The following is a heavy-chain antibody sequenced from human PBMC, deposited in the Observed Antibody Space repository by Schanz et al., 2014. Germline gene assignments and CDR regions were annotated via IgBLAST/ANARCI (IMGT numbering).Heavy chain of an antibody. V-gene: IGHV4-4*02. J-gene: IGHJ4*02. CDR3: VRNGDCRGGIRCDKGYFDS. D-gene: IGHD2-15*01. CDR2: MHHSEGR. Sequence: QVPLQESGPGLVKPSGTLSLTCTVSGASISSVYWWSWVRQSPGTGLEWIGEMHHSEGRNYNPSLKSRVTLFMDESKTYFSRALNSVPAADTAVYYCVRNGDCRGGIRCDKGYFDSWGQGILVTVSS. CDR1: GASISSVYW.